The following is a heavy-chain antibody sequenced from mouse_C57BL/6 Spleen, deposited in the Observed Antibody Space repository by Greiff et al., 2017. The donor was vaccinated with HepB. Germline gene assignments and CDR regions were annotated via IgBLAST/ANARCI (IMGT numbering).Heavy chain of an antibody. D-gene: IGHD1-1*01. CDR2: IYPGSGNT. J-gene: IGHJ1*03. Sequence: QVQLKQSGAELVRPGASVKLSCKASGYTFTDYYINWVKQRPGQGLEWIARIYPGSGNTYYNEKFKGKATLTAEKSSSNAYLQLTSLTSENSAVYFCARSNSYVISYWYFEVWAQGPRSPSPQ. V-gene: IGHV1-76*01. CDR1: GYTFTDYY. CDR3: ARSNSYVISYWYFEV.